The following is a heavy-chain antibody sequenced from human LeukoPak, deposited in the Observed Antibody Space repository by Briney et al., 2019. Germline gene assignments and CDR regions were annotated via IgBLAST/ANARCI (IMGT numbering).Heavy chain of an antibody. CDR2: IRYDGSNK. D-gene: IGHD3-22*01. J-gene: IGHJ6*03. Sequence: GGSLRLSCAASGFTFSSYGMHWVRQAPGKGLEWVAFIRYDGSNKYYADSVEGRFTISRDNSKNTLYLQMNSLGAEDTAVYYCAKGPFSMIVVVNNYYYMDVWGKGTTVTVSS. CDR3: AKGPFSMIVVVNNYYYMDV. V-gene: IGHV3-30*02. CDR1: GFTFSSYG.